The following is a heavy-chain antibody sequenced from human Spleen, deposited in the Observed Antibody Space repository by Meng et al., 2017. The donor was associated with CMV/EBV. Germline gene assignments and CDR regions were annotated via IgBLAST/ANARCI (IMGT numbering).Heavy chain of an antibody. CDR3: AKDDDYGGSYYYYGMDV. CDR1: GFSFNAYG. D-gene: IGHD4-23*01. J-gene: IGHJ6*02. CDR2: ISGSGGST. Sequence: GGSLRLSCAASGFSFNAYGMHWVRQAPGKGLEWVSAISGSGGSTYYADSVKGRFTISRDNSKNTLYLQMNSLRAEDTAVYYCAKDDDYGGSYYYYGMDVWGQGTTVTVSS. V-gene: IGHV3-23*01.